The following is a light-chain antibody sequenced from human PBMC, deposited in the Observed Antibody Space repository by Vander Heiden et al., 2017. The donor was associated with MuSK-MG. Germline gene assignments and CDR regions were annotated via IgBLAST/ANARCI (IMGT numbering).Light chain of an antibody. CDR1: QVITSY. CDR3: QRTYNVPST. CDR2: SAS. V-gene: IGKV1-27*01. Sequence: QSASPLSAAVGDRVTITCRASQVITSYFNWYRHKPGKAPELLIYSASTLQSGVPCRFSGSGSGTDFTLTISSLQPGDVATYYGQRTYNVPSTFGQGTRLEIK. J-gene: IGKJ5*01.